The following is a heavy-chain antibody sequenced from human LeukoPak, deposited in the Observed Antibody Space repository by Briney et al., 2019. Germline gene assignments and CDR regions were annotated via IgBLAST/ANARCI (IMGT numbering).Heavy chain of an antibody. V-gene: IGHV4-31*03. D-gene: IGHD3-22*01. CDR2: IYYSGST. J-gene: IGHJ3*02. CDR3: ARADYYDSSGRSQAFDI. CDR1: GGSISSGGYY. Sequence: SETLSLTCTVSGGSISSGGYYWSWIRQHPGKGLEWIGYIYYSGSTYYNPSLKSRVTISVDTSKTQFSLKLSSVTAADTAVYYCARADYYDSSGRSQAFDIWGQGTMVTVSS.